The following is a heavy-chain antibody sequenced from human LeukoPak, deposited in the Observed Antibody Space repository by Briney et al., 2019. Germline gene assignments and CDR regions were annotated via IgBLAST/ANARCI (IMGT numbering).Heavy chain of an antibody. V-gene: IGHV1-24*01. CDR2: FDPEDGET. CDR3: ATNQQWLDSFDY. D-gene: IGHD6-19*01. J-gene: IGHJ4*02. CDR1: GYTLTELS. Sequence: ASVKVSCKVSGYTLTELSMHWVRQAPGKGLEWMGGFDPEDGETIYAQKFQGRVTMTEDTSTDTAYMELSSLRSEDTAVYYRATNQQWLDSFDYWGQGTLVTVSS.